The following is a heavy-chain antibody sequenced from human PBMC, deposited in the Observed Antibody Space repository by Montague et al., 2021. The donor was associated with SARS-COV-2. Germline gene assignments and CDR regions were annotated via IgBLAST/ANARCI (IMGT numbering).Heavy chain of an antibody. CDR1: GFTFSSYA. J-gene: IGHJ6*02. V-gene: IGHV3-30-3*01. CDR2: ISYDGSNK. Sequence: SLRLSCAASGFTFSSYAMHWVRQAPGKGLEWVAVISYDGSNKYYADSVKGRFPISRDNSKNTLYLQMNSLRAEDTAVYYCARDLTGTLYYGMDVWGQGTTVTVSS. D-gene: IGHD3-9*01. CDR3: ARDLTGTLYYGMDV.